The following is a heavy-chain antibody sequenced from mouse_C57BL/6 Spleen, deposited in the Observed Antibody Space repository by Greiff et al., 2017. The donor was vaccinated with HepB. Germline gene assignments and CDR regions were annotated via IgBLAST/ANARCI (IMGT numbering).Heavy chain of an antibody. Sequence: EVKLVESGGGLVKPGGSLKLSCAASGFTFSDYGMHWVRQAPEKGLEWVAYISSGSSTIYYADTVKGRFTISRDNAKNTLFLQMTSLRSEDTAMYYCARTYSKRGYYFDYWGQGTTLTVSS. J-gene: IGHJ2*01. V-gene: IGHV5-17*01. D-gene: IGHD2-5*01. CDR1: GFTFSDYG. CDR2: ISSGSSTI. CDR3: ARTYSKRGYYFDY.